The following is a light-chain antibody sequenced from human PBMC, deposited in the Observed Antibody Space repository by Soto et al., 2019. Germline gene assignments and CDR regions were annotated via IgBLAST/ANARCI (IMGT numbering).Light chain of an antibody. J-gene: IGKJ5*01. Sequence: DIQFTQSPSFLSASVGDRVTITCRASQDTSRYLAWYQQKSGKSPKLLLYAISTLQSGVPSRLGGSGSGTEYTLTISSLQPEDFATYDCQQLNSYPLTFRHGTRLE. CDR1: QDTSRY. CDR3: QQLNSYPLT. CDR2: AIS. V-gene: IGKV1-9*01.